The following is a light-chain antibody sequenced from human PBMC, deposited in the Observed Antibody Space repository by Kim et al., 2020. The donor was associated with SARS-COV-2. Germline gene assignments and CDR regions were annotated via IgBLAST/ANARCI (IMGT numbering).Light chain of an antibody. CDR3: ETWDDSMNGPV. J-gene: IGLJ3*02. Sequence: GKRVTISCSGSSYNIGENSVNWYQQLPGTAPRLLIYSNEQRPSGVPDRFSGSKSGTSASLASSGLQSDDEADYYCETWDDSMNGPVFGGGTKLTVL. CDR1: SYNIGENS. V-gene: IGLV1-44*01. CDR2: SNE.